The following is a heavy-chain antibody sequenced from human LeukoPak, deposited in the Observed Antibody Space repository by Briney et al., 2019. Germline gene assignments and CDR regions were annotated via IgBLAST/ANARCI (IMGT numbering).Heavy chain of an antibody. V-gene: IGHV4-61*01. CDR1: GGSVSSGSYY. CDR3: ARLKYSSGWLGGTYYFDY. CDR2: IYYSGST. Sequence: PSETLSLTCTVSGGSVSSGSYYWSCIRQPPGKGLEWIGYIYYSGSTNYNLSRKSRVTITVDTSKKQSSLKLSSVTATDTAVYYCARLKYSSGWLGGTYYFDYWGQGTLVTVSS. J-gene: IGHJ4*02. D-gene: IGHD6-19*01.